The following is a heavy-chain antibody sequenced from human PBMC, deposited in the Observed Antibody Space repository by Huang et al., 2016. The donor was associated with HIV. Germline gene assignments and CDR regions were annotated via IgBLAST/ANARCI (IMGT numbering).Heavy chain of an antibody. CDR1: GYTFTSYG. Sequence: QVQLVQSGAEVKKPGASVKVSCKASGYTFTSYGISWVRQAPGKGLEWMGRISGYNGNTNYAQKLQGRVTMTTDTSTSTVNMEMRSLRSDDTAVYYWARLYLYGMDVWGQGTTVTVSS. CDR2: ISGYNGNT. D-gene: IGHD3-16*02. J-gene: IGHJ6*02. CDR3: ARLYLYGMDV. V-gene: IGHV1-18*04.